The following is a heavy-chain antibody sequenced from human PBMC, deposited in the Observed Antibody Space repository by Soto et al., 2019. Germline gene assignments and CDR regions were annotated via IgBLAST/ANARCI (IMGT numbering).Heavy chain of an antibody. CDR3: ARDNLFHGSGSLYYYYGMDV. D-gene: IGHD3-10*01. Sequence: QVQLVESGGGVVQPGRSLRLSCAASGFTFSSYGMHWVRQAPGKGLEWVAVIWYDGSNKYYADSVKGRFTISRDNSKNTLYLQMNSLRAEDTAVYYCARDNLFHGSGSLYYYYGMDVWGQGTTVTVSS. V-gene: IGHV3-33*01. CDR1: GFTFSSYG. CDR2: IWYDGSNK. J-gene: IGHJ6*02.